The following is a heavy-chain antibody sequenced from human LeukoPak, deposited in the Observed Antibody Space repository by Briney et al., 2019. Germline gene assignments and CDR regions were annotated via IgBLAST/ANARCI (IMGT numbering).Heavy chain of an antibody. V-gene: IGHV3-23*01. CDR1: GFTFSSYA. CDR3: AKDGESSGYYYGEVDY. J-gene: IGHJ4*02. D-gene: IGHD3-22*01. Sequence: GGSLILSCAASGFTFSSYAMSWVRQAPGKGLEWVSAISGSGGSTYYTDSVKGRFTISRDNSKNTLYLQMNSLRAEDTAVYYCAKDGESSGYYYGEVDYWGQGTLVTVSS. CDR2: ISGSGGST.